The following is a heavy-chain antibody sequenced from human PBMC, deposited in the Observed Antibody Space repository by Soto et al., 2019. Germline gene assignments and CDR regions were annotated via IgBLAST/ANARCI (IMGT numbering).Heavy chain of an antibody. CDR3: ARDLVVAAKPYYYGMDV. Sequence: QVQLVQSGAEVKKPGSSVKVSCKASGGTFSSYAISWVRQAPGQGLEWMGGIIPIFGTANYAQKFQGRVTITADESTSTAYMELSSLRSEDTAVYYCARDLVVAAKPYYYGMDVWGQGTTVTVSS. D-gene: IGHD2-15*01. J-gene: IGHJ6*02. CDR2: IIPIFGTA. V-gene: IGHV1-69*01. CDR1: GGTFSSYA.